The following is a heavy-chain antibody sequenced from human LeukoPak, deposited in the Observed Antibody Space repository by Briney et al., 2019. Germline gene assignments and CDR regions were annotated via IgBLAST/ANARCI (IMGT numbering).Heavy chain of an antibody. J-gene: IGHJ4*02. V-gene: IGHV3-9*01. Sequence: PGGSLRLSCAASGFTFSSYSMNWVRQAPGKGLEWVSGISWNSGSIGYADSVKGRFTISRDNAKNSLHLQMNSLRAEDTALYYCAKDRDSGSYLDYWGQGTLVTVSS. CDR3: AKDRDSGSYLDY. CDR1: GFTFSSYS. CDR2: ISWNSGSI. D-gene: IGHD1-26*01.